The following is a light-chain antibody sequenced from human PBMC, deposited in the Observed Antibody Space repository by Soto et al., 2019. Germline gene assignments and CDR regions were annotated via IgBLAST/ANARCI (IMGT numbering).Light chain of an antibody. CDR3: QQYVNSPPFF. Sequence: EIVLTQSPGTLSLSPGERATLSCRASQSVSSSYLAWYQQKPGQAPRLLIYGASSRATGIPDRFSGRGSGTTFPPPINSLELEVFEVFFCQQYVNSPPFFFGQGTRVVIK. V-gene: IGKV3-20*01. J-gene: IGKJ2*01. CDR1: QSVSSSY. CDR2: GAS.